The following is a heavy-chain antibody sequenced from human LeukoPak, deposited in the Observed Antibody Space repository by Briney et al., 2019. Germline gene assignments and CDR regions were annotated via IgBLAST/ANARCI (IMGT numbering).Heavy chain of an antibody. CDR1: GFTFSSYW. D-gene: IGHD6-6*01. V-gene: IGHV3-7*04. J-gene: IGHJ4*02. Sequence: GGSLRLSCVASGFTFSSYWMSWVRQAPGEGLEWVANIKQDGTEKYYMDSVKGRFSISRDNAKNSLYLQMNALRAEDTAVYYCARDVRPDYWGQGTLVTVST. CDR3: ARDVRPDY. CDR2: IKQDGTEK.